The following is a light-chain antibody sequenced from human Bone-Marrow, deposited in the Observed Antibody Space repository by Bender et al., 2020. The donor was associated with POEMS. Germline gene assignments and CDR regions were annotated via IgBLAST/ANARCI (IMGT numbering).Light chain of an antibody. CDR2: DVN. CDR1: RGDVGGYDS. Sequence: QSALTQPASVSGSPGQSITISCTGTRGDVGGYDSVSWFQQHPGKAPRLIIYDVNKRPSGVSLRFSGSKSGSSTASLAISGLQAEDEADYYCSSYTSSSTYVFGTGTRVNVL. V-gene: IGLV2-14*03. J-gene: IGLJ1*01. CDR3: SSYTSSSTYV.